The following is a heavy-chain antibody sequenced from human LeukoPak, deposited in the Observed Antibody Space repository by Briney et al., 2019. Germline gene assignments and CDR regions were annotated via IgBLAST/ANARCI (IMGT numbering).Heavy chain of an antibody. J-gene: IGHJ4*02. V-gene: IGHV3-49*03. Sequence: GGSLRLSCTASGFTFGGYAMSWFRQAPGKGLEWVGFIRSKAYGGTTEYAASVKGRFTISRDDSKSIAYLQMNSLKTEDTAVYYCTRVGLVDVLVDYWGQGTLVTVSS. CDR2: IRSKAYGGTT. CDR3: TRVGLVDVLVDY. CDR1: GFTFGGYA. D-gene: IGHD3/OR15-3a*01.